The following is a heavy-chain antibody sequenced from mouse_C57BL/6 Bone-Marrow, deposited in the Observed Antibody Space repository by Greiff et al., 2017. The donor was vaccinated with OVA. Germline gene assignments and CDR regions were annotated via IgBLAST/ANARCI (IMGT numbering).Heavy chain of an antibody. J-gene: IGHJ3*01. CDR1: GFTFSNYW. CDR3: TVYPAWFAY. D-gene: IGHD2-1*01. V-gene: IGHV6-3*01. Sequence: EVKLMESGGGLVQPGGSMKLSCVASGFTFSNYWMNWVRQSPEKGLEWVAQIRLKSDNYATHYAESVKGRFTISRDDSKSSVYLQMNNLRAEDTGIYYCTVYPAWFAYWGQGTLVTVSA. CDR2: IRLKSDNYAT.